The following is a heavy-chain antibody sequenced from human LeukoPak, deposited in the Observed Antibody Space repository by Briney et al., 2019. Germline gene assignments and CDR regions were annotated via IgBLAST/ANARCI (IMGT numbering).Heavy chain of an antibody. D-gene: IGHD2-2*01. CDR3: AKDSCGSPNCRFDY. CDR1: GSTFSSYG. J-gene: IGHJ4*02. V-gene: IGHV3-23*01. CDR2: IWSSGHTT. Sequence: SGGSLRLSCAASGSTFSSYGIHWVRQAPGKGLEWVSSIWSSGHTTKYADSLRGRFTISRDNSKDTVYLQMSSLRAEDTAIYYCAKDSCGSPNCRFDYWGQGTLVTVSS.